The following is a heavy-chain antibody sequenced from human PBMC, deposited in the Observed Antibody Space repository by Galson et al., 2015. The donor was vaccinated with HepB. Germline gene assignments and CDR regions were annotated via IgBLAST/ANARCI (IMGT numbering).Heavy chain of an antibody. CDR2: ISAYNGNT. J-gene: IGHJ6*02. CDR1: GYTFTDFG. D-gene: IGHD3-9*01. Sequence: SVKVSCKAFGYTFTDFGITWVRQAPGQGLEWMGWISAYNGNTNYAQKLQGRVTMTTDTSTSTAYMELRSLRSDDTAVYYCARGSYDILTGYYYYGMDVWGQGTTVTVSS. CDR3: ARGSYDILTGYYYYGMDV. V-gene: IGHV1-18*01.